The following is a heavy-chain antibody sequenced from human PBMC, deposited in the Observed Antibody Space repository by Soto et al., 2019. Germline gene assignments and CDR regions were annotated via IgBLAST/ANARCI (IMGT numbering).Heavy chain of an antibody. V-gene: IGHV4-31*03. J-gene: IGHJ3*02. CDR1: GGSISSGGYY. CDR2: IYYSGST. D-gene: IGHD2-2*01. CDR3: ARDRCSSTSCYVGHDAFDI. Sequence: QVQLQESGPGLVKPSQTLSLTCTVSGGSISSGGYYWSWIRQHPGKGLEWIGYIYYSGSTYYNPYLKSRVTISVDTSKNQFSLKLSSVTAADTALYYCARDRCSSTSCYVGHDAFDIWGQGTMVTVSS.